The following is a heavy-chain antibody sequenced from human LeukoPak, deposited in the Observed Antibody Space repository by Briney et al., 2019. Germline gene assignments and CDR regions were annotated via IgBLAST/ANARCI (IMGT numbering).Heavy chain of an antibody. V-gene: IGHV4-34*01. J-gene: IGHJ4*02. CDR2: INHSGST. D-gene: IGHD5-12*01. CDR3: ARGYSGHDYPY. CDR1: GGSFSGYY. Sequence: KPSETLSLTCAVYGGSFSGYYWSWIRQPPGKGLEWIGEINHSGSTNYNPSLKSRVTMSVDTSKIQFSLKLSSVTAADTAVYYCARGYSGHDYPYGGQGTLVTVSA.